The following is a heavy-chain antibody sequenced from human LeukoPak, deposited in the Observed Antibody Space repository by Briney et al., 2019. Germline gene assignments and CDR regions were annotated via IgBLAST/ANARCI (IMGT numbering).Heavy chain of an antibody. CDR3: ARVGERSGWQWLRSYYFDY. J-gene: IGHJ4*02. D-gene: IGHD6-19*01. V-gene: IGHV1-2*02. Sequence: ASVKVSCKASGYTFTGYYMHWVRQAPGQGLEWMGWINPNSGGTNYAQKFQGRVTMTRDTSISTAYMELSRLRSDDTAVYYCARVGERSGWQWLRSYYFDYWGQGTLVTVPS. CDR1: GYTFTGYY. CDR2: INPNSGGT.